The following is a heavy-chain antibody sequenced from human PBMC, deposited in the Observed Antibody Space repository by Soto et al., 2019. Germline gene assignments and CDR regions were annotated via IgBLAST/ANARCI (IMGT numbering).Heavy chain of an antibody. CDR1: GGTFSSYA. CDR3: ATHWTGVPRYSYGMDV. CDR2: IIPIFGTA. V-gene: IGHV1-69*12. J-gene: IGHJ6*02. Sequence: QVQLVQSGAEVKKPASSVKVSCKASGGTFSSYAISWVRQAPGQGLEWMGGIIPIFGTADYAQKFQGRVTITADESTSTAYMELSSLRSEDTAVYYCATHWTGVPRYSYGMDVWGQGTTVTVSS. D-gene: IGHD2-8*02.